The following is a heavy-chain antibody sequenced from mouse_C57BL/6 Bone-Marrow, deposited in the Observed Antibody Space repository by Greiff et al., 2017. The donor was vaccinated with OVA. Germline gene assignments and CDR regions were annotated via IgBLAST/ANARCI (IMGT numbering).Heavy chain of an antibody. Sequence: EVQLVESGGGLVKPGGSLKLSCAASGFTFSSYAMSWVRQTPEKRLEWVATISDGGSYTYYPDNVKGRFTISRDNAKNNLYLQMSHLKSEDTAMYYCARDRRGRFAYWGQGTLVTVSA. V-gene: IGHV5-4*01. CDR1: GFTFSSYA. CDR3: ARDRRGRFAY. J-gene: IGHJ3*01. CDR2: ISDGGSYT.